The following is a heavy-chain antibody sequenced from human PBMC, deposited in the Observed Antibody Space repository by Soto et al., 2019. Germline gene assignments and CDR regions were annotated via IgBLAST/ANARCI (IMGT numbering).Heavy chain of an antibody. Sequence: QLQLQESGPGLVKPSETLFLTCTSSGGSFTTSTYYWAWIRQPPGKGLEWMGNIYYRGSSYFNPSLESRCTIPADTSKNQFSLRLTSVTAADTAVYYCARQTNPSGDPEHFDYWGKGTLVTVSS. V-gene: IGHV4-39*01. CDR1: GGSFTTSTYY. CDR3: ARQTNPSGDPEHFDY. D-gene: IGHD2-21*01. CDR2: IYYRGSS. J-gene: IGHJ4*02.